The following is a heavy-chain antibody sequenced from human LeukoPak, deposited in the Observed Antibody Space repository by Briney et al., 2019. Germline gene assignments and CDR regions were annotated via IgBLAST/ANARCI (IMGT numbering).Heavy chain of an antibody. J-gene: IGHJ4*02. CDR3: ARRDFDSYFDY. CDR2: VNHSGST. D-gene: IGHD3-9*01. V-gene: IGHV4-34*01. CDR1: GGSFSGYY. Sequence: SETLSLTCAVYGGSFSGYYRSWIRQPPGKGLEWIGEVNHSGSTNYNPSLKSRVTISVDTSKNQFSLKLSSVTAADTAVYYCARRDFDSYFDYWGQGTLVTVSS.